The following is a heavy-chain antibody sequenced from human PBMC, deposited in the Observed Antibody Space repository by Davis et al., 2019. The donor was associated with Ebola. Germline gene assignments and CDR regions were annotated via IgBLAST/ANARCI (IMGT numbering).Heavy chain of an antibody. V-gene: IGHV3-7*03. CDR2: IKQDGSEK. D-gene: IGHD3-10*01. CDR1: GFTFSSYG. J-gene: IGHJ6*02. Sequence: GESLKISCAASGFTFSSYGMHWVRQAPGKGLEWVANIKQDGSEKYYVDSVKGRFTISRDNAKNSLYLQMNSLRAEDTAVYYCARVDRGVYYYYGMDVWGQGTTVTVSS. CDR3: ARVDRGVYYYYGMDV.